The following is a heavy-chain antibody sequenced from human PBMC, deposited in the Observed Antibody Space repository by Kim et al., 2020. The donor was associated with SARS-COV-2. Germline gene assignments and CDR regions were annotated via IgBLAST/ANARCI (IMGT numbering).Heavy chain of an antibody. J-gene: IGHJ4*02. CDR3: ARGGSVRGFDY. CDR1: GFTFSSYW. Sequence: GGSLRISCAASGFTFSSYWVHWVRQGPGKGLVWVSRINADGSGTTYADSVKGRFTISRDNAKNTLYLQMNSLRAEDTAVYYCARGGSVRGFDYWGQGTLVTVSS. V-gene: IGHV3-74*01. CDR2: INADGSGT. D-gene: IGHD3-10*02.